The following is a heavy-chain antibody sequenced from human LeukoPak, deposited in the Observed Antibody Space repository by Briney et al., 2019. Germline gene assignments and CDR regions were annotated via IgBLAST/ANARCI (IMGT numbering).Heavy chain of an antibody. CDR1: GYTFTSYY. V-gene: IGHV1-46*01. CDR2: INPSGGIT. Sequence: SSVKVSCKASGYTFTSYYMHWVRQAPGQGLEWMGIINPSGGITSYAQKFQGRVTMTRDTSTSTVYMELSSVRSEDTAVYYCARANKAAADHFDYWGQGTMVTVSS. CDR3: ARANKAAADHFDY. J-gene: IGHJ4*02. D-gene: IGHD6-13*01.